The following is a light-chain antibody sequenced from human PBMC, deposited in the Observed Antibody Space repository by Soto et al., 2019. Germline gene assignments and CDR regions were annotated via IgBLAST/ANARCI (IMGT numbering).Light chain of an antibody. CDR1: QTISSW. Sequence: QLTQSPSSLSASVGDRVTITCRASQTISSWLAWYQQKPGKAPNLLIYDVSSLESGVPSRFSGSGSGTEFILTISSLQPDDFATYYCQQYDSYSWTFGQGTKVDIK. V-gene: IGKV1-5*01. CDR3: QQYDSYSWT. J-gene: IGKJ1*01. CDR2: DVS.